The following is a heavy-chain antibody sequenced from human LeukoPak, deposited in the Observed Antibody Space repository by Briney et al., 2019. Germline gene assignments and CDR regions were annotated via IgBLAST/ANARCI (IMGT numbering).Heavy chain of an antibody. D-gene: IGHD3-22*01. CDR2: IHYDGSNN. CDR1: GFTFSSYA. CDR3: AKASAMIVVVSKYFDY. J-gene: IGHJ4*02. V-gene: IGHV3-30*02. Sequence: GGSLRLSCAASGFTFSSYAMHWVRQAPGKGLEWVAFIHYDGSNNYYADSVKGRFTISRDNSKNTLYLQMNSLRAEDTAVYYCAKASAMIVVVSKYFDYWGQGTLVTVSS.